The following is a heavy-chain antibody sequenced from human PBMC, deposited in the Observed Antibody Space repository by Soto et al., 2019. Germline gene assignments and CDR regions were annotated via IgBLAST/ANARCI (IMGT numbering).Heavy chain of an antibody. CDR2: IWYDGSNK. CDR1: GFTFSSYG. V-gene: IGHV3-33*01. CDR3: ARDIDWYSNSSGFDN. D-gene: IGHD1-26*01. J-gene: IGHJ4*02. Sequence: GGSLRLSCAPSGFTFSSYGMHWVRQAPVKGLEWVAVIWYDGSNKHYADPVKGRFTISRDNSRNTLSLQMNSLRAEDTAIYYCARDIDWYSNSSGFDNWGQGTLVTVSS.